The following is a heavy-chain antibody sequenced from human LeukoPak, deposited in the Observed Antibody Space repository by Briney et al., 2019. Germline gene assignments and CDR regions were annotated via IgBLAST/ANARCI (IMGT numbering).Heavy chain of an antibody. D-gene: IGHD5-18*01. J-gene: IGHJ4*02. CDR2: INSDGSST. CDR3: ARDRYRPYYFDY. CDR1: GFTFSSYW. V-gene: IGHV3-74*01. Sequence: GALRLSCAACGFTFSSYWMHWVRQAPGKGLVWVSRINSDGSSTSYADSVKGRFTISRDNAKNTLYLQINSLRAEDTAVYYCARDRYRPYYFDYWGQGTLVTVSS.